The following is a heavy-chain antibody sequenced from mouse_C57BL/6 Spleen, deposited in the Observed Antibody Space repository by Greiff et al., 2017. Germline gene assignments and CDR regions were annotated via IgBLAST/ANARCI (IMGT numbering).Heavy chain of an antibody. CDR3: ARREDSSGYVGFAY. CDR1: GYTFTDYY. D-gene: IGHD3-2*02. Sequence: VQLQQSGPELVKPGASVKISCKASGYTFTDYYMNWVKQSHGKSLEWIGDINPNNGGTSYNQKFKGKATLTVDKSSSTAYMELRSLTSEDSAVYYCARREDSSGYVGFAYWGQGTLVTVSA. J-gene: IGHJ3*01. V-gene: IGHV1-26*01. CDR2: INPNNGGT.